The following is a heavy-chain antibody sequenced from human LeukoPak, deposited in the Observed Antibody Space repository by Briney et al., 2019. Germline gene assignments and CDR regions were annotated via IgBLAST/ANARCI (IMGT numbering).Heavy chain of an antibody. D-gene: IGHD2/OR15-2a*01. CDR2: IINDAIAT. V-gene: IGHV3-74*01. J-gene: IGHJ3*01. Sequence: GGSLRLSCAASGLTFQNTWMHWIRQAPGEGLVWVSRIINDAIATTYADSVKGRFTISRDNAKKTLYLQMNSLRADDTAVYYCAADGEYAFLVWGQGTMVTVSS. CDR3: AADGEYAFLV. CDR1: GLTFQNTW.